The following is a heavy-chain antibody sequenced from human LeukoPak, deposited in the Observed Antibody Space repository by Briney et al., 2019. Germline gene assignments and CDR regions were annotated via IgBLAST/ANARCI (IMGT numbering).Heavy chain of an antibody. CDR1: GFTVSSNY. CDR3: VSEGDSKALTFDY. Sequence: GGSLRLSCAASGFTVSSNYMSWVRQAPGRGLEWVSIIYTAGTTDYADSVKGRFTISRDISKNTLYLQMNTLRADDTAVYYCVSEGDSKALTFDYWGQGTLVTVSS. J-gene: IGHJ4*02. D-gene: IGHD2-21*02. V-gene: IGHV3-53*01. CDR2: IYTAGTT.